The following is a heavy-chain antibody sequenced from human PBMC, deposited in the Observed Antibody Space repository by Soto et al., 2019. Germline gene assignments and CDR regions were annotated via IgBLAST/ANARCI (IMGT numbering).Heavy chain of an antibody. CDR3: ARDSPPVDY. CDR2: ISAYNGNT. V-gene: IGHV1-18*01. Sequence: QVQLVQSGAEVKKPGASVKVSCKASGYTFSNYGISWVRQAPGQGLEWMGWISAYNGNTKYAQKLQGRVTMTTDTSPSTAYMELRSLRSYDTAVYYCARDSPPVDYWGQGTLVTVSS. J-gene: IGHJ4*02. CDR1: GYTFSNYG.